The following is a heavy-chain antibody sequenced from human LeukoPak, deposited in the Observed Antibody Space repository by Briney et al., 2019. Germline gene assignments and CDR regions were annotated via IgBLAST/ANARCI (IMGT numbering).Heavy chain of an antibody. D-gene: IGHD3-16*02. Sequence: SVKVSCKASGGTCSSYAISWVRQAPGQGLEWMGGIIPIFGTANYAQKFQGRVTITADESTSTAYMELSSLRSEDTAVYYCARISVWGSYRYFYFDYWGQGTLVTVSS. CDR2: IIPIFGTA. J-gene: IGHJ4*02. CDR1: GGTCSSYA. V-gene: IGHV1-69*13. CDR3: ARISVWGSYRYFYFDY.